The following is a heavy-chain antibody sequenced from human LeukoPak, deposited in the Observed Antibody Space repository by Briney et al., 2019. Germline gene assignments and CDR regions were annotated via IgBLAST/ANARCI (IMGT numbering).Heavy chain of an antibody. V-gene: IGHV4-34*01. Sequence: NPSETLSLTCAVYGGSFSGYYWSWIRQPPGKGLEWIGSIYYSGSTYYNPSLKSRVTISVDTSKNQFSLKLSSVTAADTAVYYCARRITGIDYWGQGTLVTVSS. CDR2: IYYSGST. J-gene: IGHJ4*02. CDR1: GGSFSGYY. D-gene: IGHD1-20*01. CDR3: ARRITGIDY.